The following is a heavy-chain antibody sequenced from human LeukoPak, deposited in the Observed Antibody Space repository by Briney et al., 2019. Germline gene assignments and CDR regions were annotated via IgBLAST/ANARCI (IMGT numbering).Heavy chain of an antibody. CDR1: GYTLNKFG. J-gene: IGHJ4*02. V-gene: IGHV1-18*01. CDR2: INTYNGKT. CDR3: ARDTPQHLKRFDY. Sequence: GASVKVSCKASGYTLNKFGMSWVRQAPGQGLEWLGWINTYNGKTKLGEKFQGRVTMTTDTSTSTVYIELTSLRTDDTAVYFCARDTPQHLKRFDYWGQGTLVTVSS. D-gene: IGHD6-13*01.